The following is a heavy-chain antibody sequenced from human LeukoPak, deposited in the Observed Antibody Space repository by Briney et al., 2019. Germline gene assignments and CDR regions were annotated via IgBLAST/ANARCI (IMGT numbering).Heavy chain of an antibody. CDR2: FRQSGGT. CDR3: ARGHSGYSYGYVMYYFDY. V-gene: IGHV4-34*01. D-gene: IGHD5-18*01. Sequence: SETLSLACAVYGESLNSYYWSWIRQAPGKGLEWIGEFRQSGGTNYNPSLTSRVTISVDTSKNQFSLKLSSVTAADTAVYYCARGHSGYSYGYVMYYFDYWGQGTLVTVSS. J-gene: IGHJ4*02. CDR1: GESLNSYY.